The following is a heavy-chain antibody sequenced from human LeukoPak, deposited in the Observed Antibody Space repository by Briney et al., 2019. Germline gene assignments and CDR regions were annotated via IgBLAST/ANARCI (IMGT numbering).Heavy chain of an antibody. Sequence: GGSLRLSCAASEFTFSSFAMSWVRQAPGKGLEWVSRVSGSGGSTHYADSVKGRFSISRDNSKNKLYLQMNSLRAEDTAVYYCARDSSGYGSFDYWGRGTLVTVSS. CDR3: ARDSSGYGSFDY. CDR1: EFTFSSFA. V-gene: IGHV3-23*01. J-gene: IGHJ4*02. D-gene: IGHD3-22*01. CDR2: VSGSGGST.